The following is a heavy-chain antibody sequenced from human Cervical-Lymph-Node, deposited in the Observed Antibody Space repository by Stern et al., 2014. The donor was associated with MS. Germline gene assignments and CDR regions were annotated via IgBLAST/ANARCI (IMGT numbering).Heavy chain of an antibody. CDR2: IAPVFDKS. CDR3: ARERGNTYGFDY. D-gene: IGHD4-23*01. V-gene: IGHV1-69*01. J-gene: IGHJ4*02. CDR1: GVTITTYA. Sequence: QVQLVQSGAEVRKPGSSVKVSCRASGVTITTYAVSWVRQAPGQGLEWMGAIAPVFDKSKNAQRFQERVTITADESTSTVYMELSGLTSEDTAVYYCARERGNTYGFDYWGQGTLVTVSS.